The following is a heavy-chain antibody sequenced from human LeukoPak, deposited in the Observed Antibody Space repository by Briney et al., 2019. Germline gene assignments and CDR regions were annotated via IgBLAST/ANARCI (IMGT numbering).Heavy chain of an antibody. D-gene: IGHD3-10*01. V-gene: IGHV3-74*01. J-gene: IGHJ4*02. CDR2: INNKGTGT. CDR1: GFTFKNYW. Sequence: PGGSLRLSCATSGFTFKNYWMHWVRQAPGKGLVWISRINNKGTGTIYTDFVKGRVTISRDNAENTLYLQMNSMRAADTAVYYCVRDWFGEFHWGQGTQVTVSS. CDR3: VRDWFGEFH.